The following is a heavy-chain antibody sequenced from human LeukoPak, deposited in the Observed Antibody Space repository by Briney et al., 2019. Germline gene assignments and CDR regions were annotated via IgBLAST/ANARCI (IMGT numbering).Heavy chain of an antibody. Sequence: GGSLRLSCAASGFTFSSYWMSWVRQAPGKGLEWVANIKQDGSEKYYVDSVKGRFTISRDNAKNSLYLQMNSLRAEGTAVYYCARVAWGDYYDSSGYYYGGAFDIWGQGTMVTVSS. CDR2: IKQDGSEK. CDR3: ARVAWGDYYDSSGYYYGGAFDI. V-gene: IGHV3-7*01. CDR1: GFTFSSYW. J-gene: IGHJ3*02. D-gene: IGHD3-22*01.